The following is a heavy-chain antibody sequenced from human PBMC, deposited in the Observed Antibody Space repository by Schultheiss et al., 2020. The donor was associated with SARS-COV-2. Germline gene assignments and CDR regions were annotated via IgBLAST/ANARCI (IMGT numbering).Heavy chain of an antibody. CDR1: GFTFSSYA. CDR3: AKGICSGGSCYSHDAFDI. CDR2: ISYDGSNK. V-gene: IGHV3-30*07. J-gene: IGHJ3*02. D-gene: IGHD2-15*01. Sequence: GESLKISCAASGFTFSSYAMHWVRQAPGKGLEWVAVISYDGSNKYYADSVKGRFTISRDNSKNTLYLQMNSLRAEDTAVYYCAKGICSGGSCYSHDAFDIWGQGTMVTVSS.